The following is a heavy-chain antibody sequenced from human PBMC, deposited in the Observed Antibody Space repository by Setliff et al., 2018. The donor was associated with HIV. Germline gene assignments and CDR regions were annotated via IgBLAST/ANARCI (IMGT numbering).Heavy chain of an antibody. CDR1: GYTFTGYY. J-gene: IGHJ5*02. CDR3: ARQAQPLYYYDSSGPTGGDWFDP. CDR2: INPNSGGT. V-gene: IGHV1-2*02. Sequence: ASVKVSCKASGYTFTGYYMHWVRQAPGQGLEWMGWINPNSGGTNYAQKSQGRVTMTRDTSISTAYMELSRLRSDDTAVYYCARQAQPLYYYDSSGPTGGDWFDPWGQGTLVTVSS. D-gene: IGHD3-22*01.